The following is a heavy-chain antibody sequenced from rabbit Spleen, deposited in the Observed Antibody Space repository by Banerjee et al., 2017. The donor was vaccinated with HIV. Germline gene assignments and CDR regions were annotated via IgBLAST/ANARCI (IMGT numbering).Heavy chain of an antibody. CDR1: GFSFSSSDY. CDR3: ARDTGTSFSSYGMDL. CDR2: IAGSSSGFT. V-gene: IGHV1S40*01. Sequence: QSLEESGGGLVQPEGSLALTCKASGFSFSSSDYICWVRQAPGKGLEWISCIAGSSSGFTYSATWAKGRFTISKTSSTTVTLQMTSLTAADTATYFCARDTGTSFSSYGMDLWGQGTLVTFS. J-gene: IGHJ6*01. D-gene: IGHD7-1*01.